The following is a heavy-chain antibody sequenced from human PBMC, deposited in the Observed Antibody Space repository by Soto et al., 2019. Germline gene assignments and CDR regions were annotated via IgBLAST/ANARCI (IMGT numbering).Heavy chain of an antibody. CDR1: GGSISSSSYY. V-gene: IGHV4-39*01. Sequence: QLQLQESGPGLVKPSETLSLTCTVSGGSISSSSYYWGWIRQPPGKGLEWIGSIYYSGSTYYNPSLKCRVPISVDTSKNQFSLKLSSVTAADTAVYYCARRGSSSWYGYWGQGTLVTVSS. CDR2: IYYSGST. CDR3: ARRGSSSWYGY. D-gene: IGHD6-13*01. J-gene: IGHJ4*02.